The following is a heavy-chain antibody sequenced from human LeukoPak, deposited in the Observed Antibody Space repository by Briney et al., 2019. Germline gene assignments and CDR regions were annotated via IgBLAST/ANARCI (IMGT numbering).Heavy chain of an antibody. V-gene: IGHV3-30*18. CDR2: MSYDGSNK. D-gene: IGHD6-19*01. CDR1: GFTFSSYG. CDR3: AKVPGSSGLYGMDV. Sequence: VMSLRLSCAPSGFTFSSYGMHWVRQAPGKGLEWVAFMSYDGSNKYYADSVKGRFTISRDNSKNMLYLQMNSLRAEDTAVYYCAKVPGSSGLYGMDVWGQGTTVTVSS. J-gene: IGHJ6*02.